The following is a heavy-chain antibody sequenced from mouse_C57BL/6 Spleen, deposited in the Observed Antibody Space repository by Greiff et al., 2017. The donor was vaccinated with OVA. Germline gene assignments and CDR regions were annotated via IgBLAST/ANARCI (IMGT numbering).Heavy chain of an antibody. Sequence: VQLQQPGAELVMPGASVKLSCKASGYTFTSYWMHWVKQRPGQGLEWIGEIDPSDSYTNYNQKFKGKSTLTVDKSSSTAYMQLSSLTSEDSAVYYCARHGSSSLDYWGQGTTLTVSS. J-gene: IGHJ2*01. V-gene: IGHV1-69*01. D-gene: IGHD1-1*01. CDR2: IDPSDSYT. CDR3: ARHGSSSLDY. CDR1: GYTFTSYW.